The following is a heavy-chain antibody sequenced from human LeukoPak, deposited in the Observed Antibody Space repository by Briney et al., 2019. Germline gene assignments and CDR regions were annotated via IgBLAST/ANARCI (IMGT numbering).Heavy chain of an antibody. Sequence: PSETLSLTCTVSGGSISSYYWSWIRQPPGKGLEWIGYIYYSGSTNYNPSLKSRVTISVDTSKNQFSLKLSSVTAADTAVYYCARGGILTGYPTWYYYYYMDVWGKGTTVTISS. CDR1: GGSISSYY. V-gene: IGHV4-59*01. D-gene: IGHD3-9*01. CDR3: ARGGILTGYPTWYYYYYMDV. J-gene: IGHJ6*03. CDR2: IYYSGST.